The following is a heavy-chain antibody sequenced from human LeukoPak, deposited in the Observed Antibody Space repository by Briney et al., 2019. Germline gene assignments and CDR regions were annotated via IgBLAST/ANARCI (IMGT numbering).Heavy chain of an antibody. CDR1: GGSFSGYY. Sequence: SETLSLTCAVYGGSFSGYYWSWIRQPPGHGLEWIGEINHSGSTNYNPSLKSRVTISVDTSKNQFSLKLSSVTAADTAVYYCARPGCSSTSCAWFDPWGQGTLVTVSS. CDR2: INHSGST. CDR3: ARPGCSSTSCAWFDP. V-gene: IGHV4-34*01. D-gene: IGHD2-2*01. J-gene: IGHJ5*02.